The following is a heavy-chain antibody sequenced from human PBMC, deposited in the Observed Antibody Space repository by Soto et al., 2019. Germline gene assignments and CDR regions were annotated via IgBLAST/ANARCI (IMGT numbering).Heavy chain of an antibody. CDR3: AKSLRFLEWPYDAFDI. CDR2: ISGSGGST. J-gene: IGHJ3*02. V-gene: IGHV3-23*01. CDR1: GLTFNSYA. D-gene: IGHD3-3*01. Sequence: GGSLGLSSAASGLTFNSYAMTWVRQAQGKGLEWVSAISGSGGSTYYADSVKGRFTISRDNSKNTLYLQMNSLRAEDTAVYYCAKSLRFLEWPYDAFDIWGQGTMVTVSS.